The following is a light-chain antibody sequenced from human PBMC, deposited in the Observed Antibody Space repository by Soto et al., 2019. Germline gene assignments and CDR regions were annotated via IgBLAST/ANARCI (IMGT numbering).Light chain of an antibody. CDR2: GAS. Sequence: MTQSPSTLSASVGDTVTVTCRASQSVSSNLAWYQQKPGQAPRLLVYGASTRATGIPARFSGSGSGTEFTLTISSLQSEDVAVYYCQQYYSTPRTFGQGTRLEIK. CDR3: QQYYSTPRT. V-gene: IGKV3-15*01. CDR1: QSVSSN. J-gene: IGKJ5*01.